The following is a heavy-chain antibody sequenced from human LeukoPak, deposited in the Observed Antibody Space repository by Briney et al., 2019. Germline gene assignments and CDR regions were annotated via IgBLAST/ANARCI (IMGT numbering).Heavy chain of an antibody. V-gene: IGHV1-46*01. CDR1: GYTFTSYY. CDR2: INPSGGST. D-gene: IGHD6-6*01. Sequence: ASVKVSCKASGYTFTSYYMHWVRQAPGQGLEWMGIINPSGGSTSYAQKFQGRVTMTRDTSTSTVYMELSSLRSEDTAVYYCARDPRSSSSYYYGMDVWGQGTTVTVSS. J-gene: IGHJ6*02. CDR3: ARDPRSSSSYYYGMDV.